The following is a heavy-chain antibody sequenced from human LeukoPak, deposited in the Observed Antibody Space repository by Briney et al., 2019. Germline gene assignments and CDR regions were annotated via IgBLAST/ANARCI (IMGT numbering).Heavy chain of an antibody. V-gene: IGHV3-7*01. CDR2: INQDGSEN. Sequence: PGGSLRLSCAASGFTFSSYWMSWVRQSPGKGLEWVANINQDGSENHYVDSVKSRFTISRDNAKNSVFVQMNGLRVEDTAVYYCVRAGGSSWSDFWGQGTLVTVSS. J-gene: IGHJ4*02. CDR1: GFTFSSYW. D-gene: IGHD6-13*01. CDR3: VRAGGSSWSDF.